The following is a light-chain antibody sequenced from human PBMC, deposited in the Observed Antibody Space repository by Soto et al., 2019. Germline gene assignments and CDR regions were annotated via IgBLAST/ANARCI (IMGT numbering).Light chain of an antibody. Sequence: IVFTESPGTLAPSPGERATLSLRASQSVSNNYLAWYQQKPGXAPXXLIYGASNRATGIPDRFSGSGSGTEFTLTISRLEPEDFAVYYCQQYGSSGTFGQGTKGDIK. CDR3: QQYGSSGT. J-gene: IGKJ1*01. CDR2: GAS. CDR1: QSVSNNY. V-gene: IGKV3-20*01.